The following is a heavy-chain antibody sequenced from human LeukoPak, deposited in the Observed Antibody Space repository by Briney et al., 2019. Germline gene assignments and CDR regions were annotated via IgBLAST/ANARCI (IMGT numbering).Heavy chain of an antibody. CDR2: IWYDGSNK. D-gene: IGHD3-22*01. Sequence: PGRSLRLSCAASGFTFSSYGMHWVRQAPGKGLEWVAVIWYDGSNKYYADSVKGRFTISRDNSKNTLYLQMNSLRAEDTAVYYCARDYYDSSGPRYAFDIWGQGIMVTVSS. V-gene: IGHV3-33*01. J-gene: IGHJ3*02. CDR1: GFTFSSYG. CDR3: ARDYYDSSGPRYAFDI.